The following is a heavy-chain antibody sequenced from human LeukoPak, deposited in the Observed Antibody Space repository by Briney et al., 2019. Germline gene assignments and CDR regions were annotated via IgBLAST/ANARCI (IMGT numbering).Heavy chain of an antibody. CDR1: GGSISSYY. CDR2: IYYSRRT. V-gene: IGHV4-59*08. Sequence: SETLSLTCTVSGGSISSYYWSWIREPPGKGVGWIGYIYYSRRTNYNPSLKSRVTISVDTSKNQFSLKLSSVAAAATAVYYCARHEEWRVYAFDIWGQGTMVTVSS. D-gene: IGHD6-19*01. CDR3: ARHEEWRVYAFDI. J-gene: IGHJ3*02.